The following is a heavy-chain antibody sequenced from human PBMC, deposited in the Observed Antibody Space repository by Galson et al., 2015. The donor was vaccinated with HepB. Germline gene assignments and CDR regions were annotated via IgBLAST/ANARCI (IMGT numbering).Heavy chain of an antibody. D-gene: IGHD2-2*01. CDR2: IDPSDSYT. Sequence: QSGAEVKKPGESLRISCKGSGYSFTSYWISWVRQMPGKGLEWMGRIDPSDSYTNYSPSFQGHVTISADKSISTAYLQWSSLKASDTAMYYCARQGYCSSTSCYGGWFDPWGQGTLVTVSS. CDR3: ARQGYCSSTSCYGGWFDP. J-gene: IGHJ5*02. V-gene: IGHV5-10-1*01. CDR1: GYSFTSYW.